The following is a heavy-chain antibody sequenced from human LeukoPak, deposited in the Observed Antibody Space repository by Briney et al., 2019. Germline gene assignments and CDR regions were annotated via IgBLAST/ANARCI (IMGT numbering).Heavy chain of an antibody. CDR2: INPNSGGT. Sequence: ASVKVSCKASGYTFTGYYMHWVRQAPGQGLEWMGWINPNSGGTNYAQKFQGRVTMTRDTSISTAYMELSRLRSDDTAVYYCARDFDFWSGYSHGMDVWGQGTTVTVSS. CDR3: ARDFDFWSGYSHGMDV. J-gene: IGHJ6*02. V-gene: IGHV1-2*02. CDR1: GYTFTGYY. D-gene: IGHD3-3*01.